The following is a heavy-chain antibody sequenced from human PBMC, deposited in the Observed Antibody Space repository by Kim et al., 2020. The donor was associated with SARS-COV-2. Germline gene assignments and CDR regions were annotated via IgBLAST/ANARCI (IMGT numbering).Heavy chain of an antibody. D-gene: IGHD1-26*01. CDR1: GGSFSGYY. CDR3: ARGLEVVGAPDV. Sequence: SETLSLTCAVYGGSFSGYYWSWIRQPPGKGLEWIGEINHSGSTNYNPSLKSRVTISVDTSKNQFSLKLSSVTAADMAVYYCARGLEVVGAPDVWGQGTTV. J-gene: IGHJ6*02. CDR2: INHSGST. V-gene: IGHV4-34*01.